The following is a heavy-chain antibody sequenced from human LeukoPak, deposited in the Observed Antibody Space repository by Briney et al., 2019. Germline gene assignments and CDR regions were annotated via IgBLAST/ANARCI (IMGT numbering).Heavy chain of an antibody. CDR2: ISSGGSAK. D-gene: IGHD5-12*01. Sequence: GGSLRLSCAASGFSFSSHTMNWVRQAPGKGLEWLSYISSGGSAKYYADSVKGRFTISRDNAENSLYLQMNSLRDEDTAIYYCASLVAPRYFDYWGQGTLVTVSS. V-gene: IGHV3-48*02. CDR3: ASLVAPRYFDY. CDR1: GFSFSSHT. J-gene: IGHJ4*02.